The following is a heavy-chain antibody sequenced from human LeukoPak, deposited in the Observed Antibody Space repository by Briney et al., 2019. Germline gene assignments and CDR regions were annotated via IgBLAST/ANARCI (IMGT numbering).Heavy chain of an antibody. CDR2: ISGYNGNT. CDR3: ARPNYPGGSGSYGGTNWFDP. V-gene: IGHV1-18*01. J-gene: IGHJ5*02. D-gene: IGHD3-10*01. Sequence: ASVKVSCKASGYTFTYYGISWVRQAPGQGPEWMGWISGYNGNTNYAQKFQGRVTMTTDTSTSTAYMELRSLRPDDTALYYCARPNYPGGSGSYGGTNWFDPWGQGTLVTVSS. CDR1: GYTFTYYG.